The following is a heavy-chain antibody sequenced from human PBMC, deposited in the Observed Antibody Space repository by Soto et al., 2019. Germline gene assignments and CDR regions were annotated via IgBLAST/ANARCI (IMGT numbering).Heavy chain of an antibody. Sequence: LRLSCAASGFTFSSYTMNWVRQAPGKGLEWVSYISGNSRTIYYADSVKGRFTISRDNAKKSLYLQMNSLRDEDTAVYYCARVQDTAMVIGFDPWGQGTLVTVSS. CDR1: GFTFSSYT. CDR2: ISGNSRTI. J-gene: IGHJ5*02. D-gene: IGHD5-18*01. V-gene: IGHV3-48*02. CDR3: ARVQDTAMVIGFDP.